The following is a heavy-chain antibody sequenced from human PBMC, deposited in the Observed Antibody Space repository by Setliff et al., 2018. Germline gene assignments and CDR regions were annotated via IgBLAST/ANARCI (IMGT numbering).Heavy chain of an antibody. D-gene: IGHD6-13*01. CDR3: AKEYSSTWVKAWFDP. J-gene: IGHJ5*02. Sequence: GGSLRLSCAASGFTFSSYNMNWVRQAPGKGLEWVSSISGSSTYTYYADSVKGRFTISRDNSKNTLYLQMNSLRAEDTAVYYCAKEYSSTWVKAWFDPWGQGTLVTVSS. CDR2: ISGSSTYT. V-gene: IGHV3-21*04. CDR1: GFTFSSYN.